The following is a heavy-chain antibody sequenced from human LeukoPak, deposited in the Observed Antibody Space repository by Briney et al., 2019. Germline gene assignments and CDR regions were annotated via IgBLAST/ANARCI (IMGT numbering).Heavy chain of an antibody. V-gene: IGHV4-34*01. Sequence: SETLSLTCAVYGGSFSGYYWSWIRQPPGKGLEWIGEINHSGSTNYNPSLKSRVTISVDRSKNRFSLKLSSVTAADTAVYYCARAGGDRSSWLGAGWFDPWGKETLVTVSS. CDR2: INHSGST. CDR3: ARAGGDRSSWLGAGWFDP. D-gene: IGHD6-13*01. J-gene: IGHJ5*02. CDR1: GGSFSGYY.